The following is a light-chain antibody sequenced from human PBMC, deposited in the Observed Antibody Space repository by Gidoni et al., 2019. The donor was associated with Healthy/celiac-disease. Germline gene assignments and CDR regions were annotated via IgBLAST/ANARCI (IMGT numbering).Light chain of an antibody. CDR3: QQYYSYPIT. CDR1: QGISSY. CDR2: AAS. J-gene: IGKJ5*01. Sequence: AIRMTHSPSSFSASTGDRVTITCRASQGISSYLAWYQQKPGKAPKLLIYAASTLQSGVPSRFSGSGSGTDFTLTISCLQSEDFATYYCQQYYSYPITFXXXTRLEIK. V-gene: IGKV1-8*01.